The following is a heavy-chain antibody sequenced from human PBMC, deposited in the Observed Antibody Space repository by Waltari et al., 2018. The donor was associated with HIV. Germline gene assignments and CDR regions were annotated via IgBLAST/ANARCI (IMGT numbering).Heavy chain of an antibody. CDR2: ISFDGSNQ. Sequence: QVQLVESGGGVVQPGRSLRLSCAASGFTFRNYGWHWVRQAPGKGLEWVAVISFDGSNQYYADSVRGRFTISRDNSKKKVFLQMNSLRLDDSALYYCATGQQVWETWSQLDYWGQGTLVIVSS. D-gene: IGHD1-1*01. J-gene: IGHJ4*02. V-gene: IGHV3-30*03. CDR1: GFTFRNYG. CDR3: ATGQQVWETWSQLDY.